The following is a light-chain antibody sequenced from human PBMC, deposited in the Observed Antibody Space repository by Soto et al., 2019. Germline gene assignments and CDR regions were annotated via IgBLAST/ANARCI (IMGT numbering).Light chain of an antibody. CDR2: LGS. Sequence: DIVMTQSPLSLPVTPGEPASISCRSSQSLLHSNGYNYLDWYLQKPGQSPQLLIYLGSTRASGVPDRFSGSGSGTDFTLKISRVEADDVAVYYCMQALQTPYTFGQGTKLEIK. CDR1: QSLLHSNGYNY. CDR3: MQALQTPYT. V-gene: IGKV2-28*01. J-gene: IGKJ2*01.